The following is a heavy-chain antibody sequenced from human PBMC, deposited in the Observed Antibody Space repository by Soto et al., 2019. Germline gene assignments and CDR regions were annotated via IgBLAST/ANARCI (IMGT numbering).Heavy chain of an antibody. CDR3: ARLNSGLYQSFDS. D-gene: IGHD2-8*01. CDR1: GGSIRSGGYF. CDR2: IYSTGST. V-gene: IGHV4-31*03. J-gene: IGHJ4*02. Sequence: QVQLEASGPGLVKPSQTVSLTCSVSGGSIRSGGYFWTWIRQHPGKGLEYIGHIYSTGSTYYIPSRRRRLPMSLDTSKNQFSLNLTSVTAADTALYFCARLNSGLYQSFDSWGQGALVTVSS.